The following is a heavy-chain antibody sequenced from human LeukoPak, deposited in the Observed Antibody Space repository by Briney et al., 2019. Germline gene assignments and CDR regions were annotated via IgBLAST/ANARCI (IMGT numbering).Heavy chain of an antibody. CDR2: IIPSLDVA. J-gene: IGHJ4*02. D-gene: IGHD2-15*01. Sequence: SVKVSCKASGYTFTGYYMHWVRQAPGQGLEWIGRIIPSLDVANYAHKFQGRVTLSVDRDTATTYMEVTSLRSEDTAIYYCARDHCSPGTCLGGHWGQGTLVTVSS. V-gene: IGHV1-69*04. CDR1: GYTFTGYY. CDR3: ARDHCSPGTCLGGH.